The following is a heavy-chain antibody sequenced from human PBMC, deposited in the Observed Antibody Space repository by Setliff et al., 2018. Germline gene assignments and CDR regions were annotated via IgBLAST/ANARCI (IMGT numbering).Heavy chain of an antibody. J-gene: IGHJ3*02. CDR1: GFTFSDYY. CDR2: ISSSGSTI. Sequence: GGSLRLSCAASGFTFSDYYMSWIRQAPGKGLEWVSYISSSGSTIYYADSVKGRFTISRDNAKNSLYPQMNSLRAEETAVYYCARSPANGGHDAFDIWGQGTMVTVSS. V-gene: IGHV3-11*04. D-gene: IGHD6-25*01. CDR3: ARSPANGGHDAFDI.